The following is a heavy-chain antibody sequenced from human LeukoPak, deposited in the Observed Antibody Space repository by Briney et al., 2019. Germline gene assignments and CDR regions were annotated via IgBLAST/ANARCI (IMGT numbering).Heavy chain of an antibody. D-gene: IGHD4-11*01. J-gene: IGHJ4*02. V-gene: IGHV3-30*02. Sequence: GGSLRLSCAASGFTFTSYSMNWVRQAPGKGLEWVGFIRYDGSNKFYADSVKGRFTISRDNSKNTIYLQMNSLRTKDTAVYYCAEEILPTVTTPGNTYFVFWGQGGLVTVS. CDR2: IRYDGSNK. CDR3: AEEILPTVTTPGNTYFVF. CDR1: GFTFTSYS.